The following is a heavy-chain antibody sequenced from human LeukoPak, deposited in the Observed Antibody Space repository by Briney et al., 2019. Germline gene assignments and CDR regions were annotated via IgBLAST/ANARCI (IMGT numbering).Heavy chain of an antibody. D-gene: IGHD1/OR15-1a*01. V-gene: IGHV1-18*01. J-gene: IGHJ5*02. CDR1: GYTFTSYR. CDR3: ARLELEQRSWFDP. Sequence: VASVKVSCKASGYTFTSYRITWVRQAPGQGLEWMGWISAHKGNTLYTRKFQGRLTMTTDTSTTTAYMELRSLRSDDTAVYYCARLELEQRSWFDPWGQGTLVTVSS. CDR2: ISAHKGNT.